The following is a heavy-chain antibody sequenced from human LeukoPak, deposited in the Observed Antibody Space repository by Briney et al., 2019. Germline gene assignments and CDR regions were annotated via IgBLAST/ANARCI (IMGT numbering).Heavy chain of an antibody. Sequence: SETLSLTCTVSGASISGSGYYWGWIRQPPGKGLEWIGSIYSSGSTYYNASLQSRVTISIETSKNQISLRLNSVTAADTAMYYCARKCTNGVCYDYWGQGTLVTVSS. D-gene: IGHD2-8*01. V-gene: IGHV4-39*01. CDR3: ARKCTNGVCYDY. CDR2: IYSSGST. CDR1: GASISGSGYY. J-gene: IGHJ4*02.